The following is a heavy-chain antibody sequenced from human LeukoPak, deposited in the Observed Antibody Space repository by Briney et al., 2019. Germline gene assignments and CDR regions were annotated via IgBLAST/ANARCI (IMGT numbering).Heavy chain of an antibody. CDR2: IYTSGST. D-gene: IGHD5-24*01. Sequence: PSETLSLTSTVSGDSISSYYWSWIRQPAGKGLEWIGRIYTSGSTNYNPSLKSRVTISVDKSKNQFSLKLSSVTAADTAVYYCARDVAGRDGSLRYFVVWGRGTLVTVSS. V-gene: IGHV4-4*07. J-gene: IGHJ2*01. CDR3: ARDVAGRDGSLRYFVV. CDR1: GDSISSYY.